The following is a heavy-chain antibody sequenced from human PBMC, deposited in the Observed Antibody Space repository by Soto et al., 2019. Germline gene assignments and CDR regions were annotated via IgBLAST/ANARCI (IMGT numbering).Heavy chain of an antibody. CDR3: ARAGAAPYYYYGLDV. Sequence: QMMQSGAEVKKPGASGKASSKTSGYTFTAYDIYWVRQAPGQGLEWMGWIRAYNGDTNYAQKFQTRVTMTTDKSTDTAYMDLRSLTSDDTAIYYCARAGAAPYYYYGLDVW. CDR2: IRAYNGDT. J-gene: IGHJ6*01. D-gene: IGHD3-10*01. CDR1: GYTFTAYD. V-gene: IGHV1-18*01.